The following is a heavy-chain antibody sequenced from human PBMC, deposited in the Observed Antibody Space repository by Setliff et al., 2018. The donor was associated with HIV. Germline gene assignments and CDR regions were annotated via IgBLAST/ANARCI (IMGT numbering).Heavy chain of an antibody. D-gene: IGHD3-3*01. Sequence: PGASLTLSCKGSGYRFTSYWIGWVRQMPGKGLEWMGIIYPGDSDTRYSPSFQGQVTISADKSISTAYLRWSSLKASDTAMYYCARSLSDLRTVFDIWGQGTRVTVS. CDR3: ARSLSDLRTVFDI. V-gene: IGHV5-51*01. CDR1: GYRFTSYW. J-gene: IGHJ3*02. CDR2: IYPGDSDT.